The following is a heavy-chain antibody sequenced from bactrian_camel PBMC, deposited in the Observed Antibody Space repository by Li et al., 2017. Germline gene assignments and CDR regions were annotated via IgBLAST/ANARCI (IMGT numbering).Heavy chain of an antibody. D-gene: IGHD2*01. V-gene: IGHV3S54*01. Sequence: QLVEFGGGSVQAGGSLRLSCVVSGFVNCMGWFRQAPGKEREGVAATLTGSGITFYGDSVKGRFTISRDRAKNMLYLEMNNLKTEDTAVYYCAIGQIGMSRGTHITTGARGPRSPSP. CDR1: GFVNC. CDR3: AIGQIGMSRGTHITT. J-gene: IGHJ4*01. CDR2: TLTGSGIT.